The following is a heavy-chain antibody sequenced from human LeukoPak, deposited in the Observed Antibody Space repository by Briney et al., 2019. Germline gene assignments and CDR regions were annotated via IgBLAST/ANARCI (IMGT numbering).Heavy chain of an antibody. V-gene: IGHV3-30-3*01. CDR2: ISYDGSNK. CDR3: ARMEWHYYDSSGYYPFDY. Sequence: PGRSLRLSCAASGFTFSSYAMHWVRQAPGKGLEWVAVISYDGSNKYYADSVKGRFTISRDNSKNTLYLQMNSLRAGDTAVYYCARMEWHYYDSSGYYPFDYWGQGTLVTVSS. J-gene: IGHJ4*02. CDR1: GFTFSSYA. D-gene: IGHD3-22*01.